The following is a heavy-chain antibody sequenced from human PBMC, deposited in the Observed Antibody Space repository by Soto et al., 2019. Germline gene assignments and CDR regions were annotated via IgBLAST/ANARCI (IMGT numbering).Heavy chain of an antibody. V-gene: IGHV3-23*01. D-gene: IGHD2-2*01. J-gene: IGHJ5*02. CDR2: IRGGGGSK. CDR1: GFTFSSYA. Sequence: EVQLLESGGGLVQPGGSLRLSCAASGFTFSSYALSWVRQAPGKGLEWVSAIRGGGGSKYYADSVKGRFTISRDNPKNTLYRQIDGLRAEDTAVYYCAEVRDCSSTICYDWFDPWGRGTLVTVSS. CDR3: AEVRDCSSTICYDWFDP.